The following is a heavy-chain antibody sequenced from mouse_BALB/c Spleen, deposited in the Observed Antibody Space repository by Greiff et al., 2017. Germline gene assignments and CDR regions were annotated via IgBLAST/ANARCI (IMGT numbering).Heavy chain of an antibody. CDR2: ISSGGSYT. V-gene: IGHV5-6*01. Sequence: EVQLVESGGDLVKPGGSLKLSCAASGFTFSSYGMSWVRQTPDKRLEWVATISSGGSYTYYPDSVKGRFTISRDNAKNTLYLQMSSLKSEDTAMYYCARHEVVAGDYWGQGTTLTVSS. J-gene: IGHJ2*01. CDR1: GFTFSSYG. CDR3: ARHEVVAGDY. D-gene: IGHD1-1*01.